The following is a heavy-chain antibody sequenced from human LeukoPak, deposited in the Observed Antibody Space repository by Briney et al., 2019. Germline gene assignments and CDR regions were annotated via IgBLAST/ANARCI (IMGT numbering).Heavy chain of an antibody. CDR2: INPNSGGT. CDR3: AREVSGDPGGY. V-gene: IGHV1-2*05. J-gene: IGHJ4*02. D-gene: IGHD7-27*01. CDR1: GYTFTGYY. Sequence: GASVKVSCKASGYTFTGYYLHWMRQAPGQGLEWMGRINPNSGGTNYAQKFQDRVTMTRDTSISTAYMELSRLISDDTVVYYCAREVSGDPGGYWGQGTLVTVSS.